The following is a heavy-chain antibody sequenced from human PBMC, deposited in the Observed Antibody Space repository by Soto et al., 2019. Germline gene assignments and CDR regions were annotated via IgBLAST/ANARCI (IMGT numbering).Heavy chain of an antibody. CDR1: GAXVSSSSFY. Sequence: PXEXLSLTCTVSGAXVSSSSFYCSWIRQPPWKGLEWIGYFYYSGRPIYNPSLKSRVTISVDTSKNQFSLKLSSVTASDTALYYCARESPMVTATNNWGQGTLGTVSS. V-gene: IGHV4-61*01. D-gene: IGHD3-10*01. CDR2: FYYSGRP. CDR3: ARESPMVTATNN. J-gene: IGHJ4*02.